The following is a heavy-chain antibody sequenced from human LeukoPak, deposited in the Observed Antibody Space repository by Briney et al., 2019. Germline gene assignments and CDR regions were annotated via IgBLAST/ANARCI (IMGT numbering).Heavy chain of an antibody. Sequence: GGSLRLSCAASGFTFNNAWMNWVRQAPGKGLEWVGRIKSKTDGGTTDYAAPVKGRFTISRDDSKNTLYLQMNSLKTEDTAVYSCTTRDYYQGMDVWGQGTTVTVSS. V-gene: IGHV3-15*07. CDR3: TTRDYYQGMDV. CDR1: GFTFNNAW. CDR2: IKSKTDGGTT. J-gene: IGHJ6*02.